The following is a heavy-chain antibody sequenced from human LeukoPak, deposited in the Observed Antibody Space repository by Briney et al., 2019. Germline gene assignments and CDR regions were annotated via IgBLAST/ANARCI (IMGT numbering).Heavy chain of an antibody. CDR3: AKDRTGGLGELSFDY. D-gene: IGHD3-16*02. CDR2: ISSSSSYI. J-gene: IGHJ4*02. V-gene: IGHV3-21*04. Sequence: PGGSLRLSCAASGFTFSSYSMNWVRQAPGKGLEWVSSISSSSSYIYYADSVKGRFTISRDNAKNTLYLQMNSLRAEDTAVYYCAKDRTGGLGELSFDYWGQGTLVTVSS. CDR1: GFTFSSYS.